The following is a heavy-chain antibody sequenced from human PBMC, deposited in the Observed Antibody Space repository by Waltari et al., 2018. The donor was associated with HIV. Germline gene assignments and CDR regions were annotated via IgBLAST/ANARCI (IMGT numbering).Heavy chain of an antibody. CDR3: ARGGIVVTGHNWVDP. Sequence: QVQLQQWGAGLLKPSETLSLTCAVYGGSFTGHYWTWIRQPPGKGLEWIGEINYSGDTNYNPSLESRVTISVDTSKKQFSLKLSSVTAADTAVYYCARGGIVVTGHNWVDPWGQGTLVTVSS. D-gene: IGHD2-21*01. V-gene: IGHV4-34*01. J-gene: IGHJ5*02. CDR2: INYSGDT. CDR1: GGSFTGHY.